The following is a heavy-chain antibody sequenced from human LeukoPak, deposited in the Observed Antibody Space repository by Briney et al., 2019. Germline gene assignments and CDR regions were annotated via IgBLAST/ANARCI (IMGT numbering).Heavy chain of an antibody. Sequence: GESLKISCKGSGYSFTSSWIAWVRQMPGKGLGWMGIIYPGDSDTRYSPSFQGQVTISADKSISTAYLQWSSLKASDTAMYYCARFNVGESPGTFDPWGQGTLVTVSS. J-gene: IGHJ5*02. CDR2: IYPGDSDT. V-gene: IGHV5-51*01. D-gene: IGHD3-10*01. CDR1: GYSFTSSW. CDR3: ARFNVGESPGTFDP.